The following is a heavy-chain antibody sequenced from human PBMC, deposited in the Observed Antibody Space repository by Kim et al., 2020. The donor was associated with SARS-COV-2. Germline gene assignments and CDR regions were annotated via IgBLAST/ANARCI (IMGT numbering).Heavy chain of an antibody. V-gene: IGHV3-11*06. CDR3: ARVQLAAANAFDL. Sequence: NNTDSVKGRFTISRDNAKNSLYLEMSSLRAEDTAVYYCARVQLAAANAFDLWGQGTMVTVPS. J-gene: IGHJ3*01. D-gene: IGHD6-25*01.